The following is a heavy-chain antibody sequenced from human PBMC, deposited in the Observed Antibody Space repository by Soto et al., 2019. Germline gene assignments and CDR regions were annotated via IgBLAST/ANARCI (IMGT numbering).Heavy chain of an antibody. V-gene: IGHV4-39*01. J-gene: IGHJ4*02. CDR2: IYYSGST. CDR1: GGSISSSSYY. Sequence: QLQLQESGPGLVKPSETLSLTCTVSGGSISSSSYYWGWIRQPPGKGLEWIGSIYYSGSTYYNPSLKSRVTISVDTSKNQFSLKLSSVTAADTAVYYCARHILWFGELPGYFDYWGQGTLVTVSS. D-gene: IGHD3-10*01. CDR3: ARHILWFGELPGYFDY.